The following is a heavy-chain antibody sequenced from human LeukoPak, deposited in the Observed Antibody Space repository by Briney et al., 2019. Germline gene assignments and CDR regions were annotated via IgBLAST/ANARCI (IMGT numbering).Heavy chain of an antibody. D-gene: IGHD2-2*01. V-gene: IGHV3-23*01. CDR3: AKVVGHEYQLLWGTYYFDY. CDR1: GFTFSSYA. J-gene: IGHJ4*02. Sequence: RTGGSLRLSCAASGFTFSSYAMSWVRQAPGKGLEWVSAISGSGGSTYYADSVKGRFTTSRDNSKNTLYLQMNSLRAEDTAVYYCAKVVGHEYQLLWGTYYFDYWGQGTLVTVSS. CDR2: ISGSGGST.